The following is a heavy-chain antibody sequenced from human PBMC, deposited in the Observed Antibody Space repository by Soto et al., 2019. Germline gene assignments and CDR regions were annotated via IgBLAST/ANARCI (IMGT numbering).Heavy chain of an antibody. CDR2: IRPSGAAA. Sequence: EVQLLESGGGLVQPGGSLRLSCATTGFTFISHAMTWVRQAPGKGLEWVSAIRPSGAAAFYADSVKGRFTISREDSKNVLHLQMNSLRPEDTAVYYCAKCTVGTVLSRGWCNWFDPWGQGTLVTVSS. CDR1: GFTFISHA. V-gene: IGHV3-23*01. J-gene: IGHJ5*02. CDR3: AKCTVGTVLSRGWCNWFDP. D-gene: IGHD6-19*01.